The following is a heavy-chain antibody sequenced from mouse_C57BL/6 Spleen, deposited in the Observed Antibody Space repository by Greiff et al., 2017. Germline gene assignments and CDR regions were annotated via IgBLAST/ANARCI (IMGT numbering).Heavy chain of an antibody. Sequence: EVQLQQSGGDLVKPGGSLKLSCAASGFTFSSYGMSWVRQTPDKRLEWVATISSGGSYTYYPDSVKGRITISRDNAKNTLYLQMSSLKSEDTAMYYCARGYGSSFDYWGQGTTLTVSS. CDR2: ISSGGSYT. V-gene: IGHV5-6*01. CDR1: GFTFSSYG. D-gene: IGHD1-1*01. J-gene: IGHJ2*01. CDR3: ARGYGSSFDY.